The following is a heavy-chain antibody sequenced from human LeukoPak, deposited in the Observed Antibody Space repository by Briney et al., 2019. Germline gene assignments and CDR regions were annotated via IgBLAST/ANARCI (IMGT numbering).Heavy chain of an antibody. CDR2: INSDGSSI. J-gene: IGHJ2*01. CDR3: VRGRGWYLDL. V-gene: IGHV3-74*03. CDR1: GFTFSSYW. Sequence: GGSLRLSCAASGFTFSSYWMHWVRQAPGKGLVWVSRINSDGSSITYADSVKGRFTISRDNAKNTLYLQMNSPRAEDTAVYSCVRGRGWYLDLWGRGTQVTVSS.